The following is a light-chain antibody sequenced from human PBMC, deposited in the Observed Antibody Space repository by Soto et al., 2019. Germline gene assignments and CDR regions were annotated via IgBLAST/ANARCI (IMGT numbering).Light chain of an antibody. CDR2: DAS. Sequence: VLTQSPATLSLSPVQRATLSCRASQSVSSYLAWYQQKPGQAPRLLIYDASNRATGIPARFSGSGSGTDFILTISSLEPEDFAVYYCQQRSNWPLTFGGGTKV. V-gene: IGKV3-11*01. CDR3: QQRSNWPLT. CDR1: QSVSSY. J-gene: IGKJ4*01.